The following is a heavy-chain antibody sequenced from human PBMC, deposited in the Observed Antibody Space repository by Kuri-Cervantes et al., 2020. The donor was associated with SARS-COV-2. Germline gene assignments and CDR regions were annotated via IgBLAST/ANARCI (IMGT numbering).Heavy chain of an antibody. J-gene: IGHJ6*02. D-gene: IGHD3-10*01. Sequence: ASVKVSCKASGYTFTSYYMHWVRQAPGQGLEWMGIINPSGGSTSYAQKFQGRVTITRDTSTSTVYMELSSLRSEDTAVYYCARDSWVTMVRGVITYYYYGMDVWGQGTMVTVSS. CDR2: INPSGGST. CDR3: ARDSWVTMVRGVITYYYYGMDV. CDR1: GYTFTSYY. V-gene: IGHV1-46*01.